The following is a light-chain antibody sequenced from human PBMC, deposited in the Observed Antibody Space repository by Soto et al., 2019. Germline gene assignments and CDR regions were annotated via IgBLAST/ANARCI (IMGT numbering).Light chain of an antibody. CDR3: FSFTTTSTHV. Sequence: QSVLTQPPSASQTPGQRVTISCSGSSFNIGENTVSWFQHVPGTAPKLMISEVNNRPSGVSNRFSGSRSGNTAYLTISGLQVEDEAEYFCFSFTTTSTHVFGTGTKVTVL. CDR1: SFNIGENT. CDR2: EVN. V-gene: IGLV2-14*01. J-gene: IGLJ1*01.